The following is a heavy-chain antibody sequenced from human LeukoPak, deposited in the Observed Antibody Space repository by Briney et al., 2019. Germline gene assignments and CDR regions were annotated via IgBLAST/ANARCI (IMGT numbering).Heavy chain of an antibody. CDR3: ARPRGYCSGGSCSTNWFDP. CDR1: GYSFTSYW. V-gene: IGHV5-51*01. J-gene: IGHJ5*02. CDR2: IYPGDSDT. D-gene: IGHD2-15*01. Sequence: GESLKISCKGSGYSFTSYWIGWVRQMPGKGLEWMGIIYPGDSDTRYSPSFQGQVTISADKSISTAYLQWSSLKASDTAMYYCARPRGYCSGGSCSTNWFDPWGQGTLVTVSS.